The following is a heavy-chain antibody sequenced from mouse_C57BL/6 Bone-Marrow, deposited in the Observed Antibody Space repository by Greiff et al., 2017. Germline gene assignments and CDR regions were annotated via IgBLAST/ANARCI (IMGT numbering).Heavy chain of an antibody. Sequence: VKLQQPGAELVKPGASVKLSCKASGYTFTSYWMHWVKQRPGRGLEWIGRIDPKSGGTKYNEKFKSKATLTVDKPSSTAYMQLRSLTSEDSSVYYCAKGPRRYFDVWGTGTTVTVSS. CDR1: GYTFTSYW. J-gene: IGHJ1*03. CDR2: IDPKSGGT. CDR3: AKGPRRYFDV. V-gene: IGHV1-72*01.